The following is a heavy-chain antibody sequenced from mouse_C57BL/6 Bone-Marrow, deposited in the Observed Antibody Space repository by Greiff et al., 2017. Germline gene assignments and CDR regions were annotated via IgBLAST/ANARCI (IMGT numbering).Heavy chain of an antibody. J-gene: IGHJ2*01. Sequence: EVQVVESGGGLVQPGGSMKLSCVASGFTFSNYWMNWVSQSPEKGLEWVAQISLKSDNSETHYAVSVPGTFTISTADSKSRVYLQMNNLRSEDTGSYYCTRIEYYGSYYFDYWGQGTTLTVSS. D-gene: IGHD1-2*01. V-gene: IGHV6-3*01. CDR1: GFTFSNYW. CDR3: TRIEYYGSYYFDY. CDR2: ISLKSDNSET.